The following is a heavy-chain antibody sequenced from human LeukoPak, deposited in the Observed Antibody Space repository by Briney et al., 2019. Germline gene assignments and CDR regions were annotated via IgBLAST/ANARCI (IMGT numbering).Heavy chain of an antibody. CDR3: ARVGLLVVADFDY. CDR2: INAGNGNT. D-gene: IGHD2-15*01. Sequence: ASVKVSCKASGYTFTSYAMHWVRQAPGQRLEWMGWINAGNGNTKYSQKFQGRVTITRDTSASTAYMELSSLRSEDTAVYYCARVGLLVVADFDYWGQGTLVTVSS. J-gene: IGHJ4*02. V-gene: IGHV1-3*01. CDR1: GYTFTSYA.